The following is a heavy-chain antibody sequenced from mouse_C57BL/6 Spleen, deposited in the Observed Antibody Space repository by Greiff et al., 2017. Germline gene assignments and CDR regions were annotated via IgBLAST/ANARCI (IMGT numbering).Heavy chain of an antibody. CDR3: ARVRSNTRYFDV. Sequence: VQLQQSGAELVKPGASVKLSCKASGYTFTSYWMQWVKQRPGQGLEWIGEIDPSGSYTNYNQKFKGKATLTIDTSSSTAYMPLRSLTSEDAAVYYCARVRSNTRYFDVWGTGTTVTVSS. D-gene: IGHD2-5*01. V-gene: IGHV1-50*01. J-gene: IGHJ1*03. CDR2: IDPSGSYT. CDR1: GYTFTSYW.